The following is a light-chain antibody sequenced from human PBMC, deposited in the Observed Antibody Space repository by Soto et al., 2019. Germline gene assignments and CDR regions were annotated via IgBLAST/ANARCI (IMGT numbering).Light chain of an antibody. CDR3: SSYTSSIDVV. Sequence: QSALTQPASVSGSPGQSITISCTGTSSDVGGYNYVSWYQQHPGKAPKLMIYDVSNRPSGVSNRFSGSKSGNTASLTISGLQAEDEADYYCSSYTSSIDVVFGGGPTLTVL. CDR2: DVS. CDR1: SSDVGGYNY. J-gene: IGLJ2*01. V-gene: IGLV2-14*01.